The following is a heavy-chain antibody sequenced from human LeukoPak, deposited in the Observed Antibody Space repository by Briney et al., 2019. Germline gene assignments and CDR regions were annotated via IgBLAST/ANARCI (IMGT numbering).Heavy chain of an antibody. CDR3: ARDSDPPRYCSGGSCYSGAGVGY. CDR2: ISAYNGNT. D-gene: IGHD2-15*01. CDR1: GYTFTSYG. V-gene: IGHV1-18*01. Sequence: GASVKVSCKASGYTFTSYGISWVRQAPGQGLEWMGWISAYNGNTNYAQKLQGRVTMTTDTSTSTAYMELRSLRSDDTAVYYCARDSDPPRYCSGGSCYSGAGVGYWGQGTLVTVSS. J-gene: IGHJ4*02.